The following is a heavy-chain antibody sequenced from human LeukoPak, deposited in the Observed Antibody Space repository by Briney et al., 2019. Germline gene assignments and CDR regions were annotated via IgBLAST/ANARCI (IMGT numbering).Heavy chain of an antibody. D-gene: IGHD2-2*02. CDR3: ARGYCSSTSCYTGNWFDP. J-gene: IGHJ5*02. Sequence: PSETLSLTCTVSGGSISSGSYYWSWIRQPAGKGLEWIGRIYTSGSTNYNPSLKSRVTISVDTSKNQFSLKLSSVTAADTAVYYCARGYCSSTSCYTGNWFDPWGQGTLVTVSS. CDR2: IYTSGST. CDR1: GGSISSGSYY. V-gene: IGHV4-61*02.